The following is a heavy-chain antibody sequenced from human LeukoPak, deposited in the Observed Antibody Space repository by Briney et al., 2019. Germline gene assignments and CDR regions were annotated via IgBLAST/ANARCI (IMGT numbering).Heavy chain of an antibody. CDR2: ISAYNGNT. J-gene: IGHJ3*02. D-gene: IGHD3-22*01. Sequence: ASVKVSCKASGGTFTSYGISWVRQAPGQGLEWMGWISAYNGNTNYAQKLQGRVTMTTDTSTSTAYMELRSLRSDDTAVYYCARSGIVVFFKTNYLDDAFDIWGQGTMVTVSS. V-gene: IGHV1-18*01. CDR1: GGTFTSYG. CDR3: ARSGIVVFFKTNYLDDAFDI.